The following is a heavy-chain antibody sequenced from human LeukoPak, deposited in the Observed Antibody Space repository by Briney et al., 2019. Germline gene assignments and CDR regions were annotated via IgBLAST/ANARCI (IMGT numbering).Heavy chain of an antibody. CDR1: GYTFTGYY. CDR3: ARTPRDIVVVVADTLYYYYGMDV. CDR2: INPNSGGT. J-gene: IGHJ6*02. Sequence: GASVKVSCKAFGYTFTGYYMHWVRQAPGQGLEWMGWINPNSGGTNYAQKFQGRVTMTRDTSISTAYMELSRLRSDDTAVYYCARTPRDIVVVVADTLYYYYGMDVWGQGTTVTVSS. V-gene: IGHV1-2*02. D-gene: IGHD2-15*01.